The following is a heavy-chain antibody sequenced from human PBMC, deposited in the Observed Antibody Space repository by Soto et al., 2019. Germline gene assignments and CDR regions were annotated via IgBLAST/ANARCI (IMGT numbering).Heavy chain of an antibody. V-gene: IGHV3-21*01. CDR1: GFTFSSYS. CDR3: ARERIAAAGNDAFDI. J-gene: IGHJ3*02. Sequence: EVQLVESGGGLVKPGGSLRLSCAASGFTFSSYSMNWVRQAPGKGLEWVSSISSSSSYIYYADSVKGRFTISRDNAKNSLYLQMNRLRAEDTAVYYCARERIAAAGNDAFDIWGQGTMVTVSS. D-gene: IGHD6-13*01. CDR2: ISSSSSYI.